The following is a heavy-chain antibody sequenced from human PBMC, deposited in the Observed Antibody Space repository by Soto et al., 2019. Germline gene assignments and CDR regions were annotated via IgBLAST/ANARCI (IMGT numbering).Heavy chain of an antibody. J-gene: IGHJ4*01. Sequence: PSETLSLTCTVSGGSISSGSYFWGWVRQPSGKGLEWVGTISYSGSPSFNPSLKGRATLSVDTSTNQFSLSLSAVTAAHSAVYFCGKDASCIQCCAWCHGAPVTVSS. V-gene: IGHV4-39*01. CDR3: GKDASCIQCCA. D-gene: IGHD2-15*01. CDR2: ISYSGSP. CDR1: GGSISSGSYF.